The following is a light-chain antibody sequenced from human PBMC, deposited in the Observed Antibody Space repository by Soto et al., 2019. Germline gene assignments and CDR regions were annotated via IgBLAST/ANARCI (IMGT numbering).Light chain of an antibody. CDR1: QSVTNNN. Sequence: EIVLTQSPGTLSLSLGERAILSCRASQSVTNNNLAWYQHKPGQAPRLLIYVASSRATGAPDRFSGSGSETDFTLTISRLEPEDSAVYYCQQYGDSPWTFGQGTKVDIK. CDR2: VAS. J-gene: IGKJ1*01. CDR3: QQYGDSPWT. V-gene: IGKV3-20*01.